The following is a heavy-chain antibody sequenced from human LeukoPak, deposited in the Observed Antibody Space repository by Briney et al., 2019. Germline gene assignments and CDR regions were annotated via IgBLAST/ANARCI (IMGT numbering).Heavy chain of an antibody. CDR1: GYTFNNYD. Sequence: ASVKVSCKASGYTFNNYDITWVRQAPGQGLEWMGWMNPNSGNTGSAQEFRGRVTMTKDTSTSTAYIELSSLRSDDTGMYYCARGLRSGGYYFLGLWGQGTLVTVSS. CDR3: ARGLRSGGYYFLGL. V-gene: IGHV1-8*01. CDR2: MNPNSGNT. J-gene: IGHJ1*01. D-gene: IGHD1-26*01.